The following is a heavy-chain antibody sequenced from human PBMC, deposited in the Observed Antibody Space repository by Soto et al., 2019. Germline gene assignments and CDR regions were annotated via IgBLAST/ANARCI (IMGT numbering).Heavy chain of an antibody. Sequence: ASVKVSCKASGYTFTSYGISWVRQAPGQGLEWMGWISAYNGNTNYTQKLQGRVTMTTDTSTSTAYMELRSLRSDDTAVYYCARGSNRRSGHDAFDIWGQGPMVTVSS. CDR2: ISAYNGNT. CDR1: GYTFTSYG. V-gene: IGHV1-18*01. CDR3: ARGSNRRSGHDAFDI. D-gene: IGHD3-16*02. J-gene: IGHJ3*02.